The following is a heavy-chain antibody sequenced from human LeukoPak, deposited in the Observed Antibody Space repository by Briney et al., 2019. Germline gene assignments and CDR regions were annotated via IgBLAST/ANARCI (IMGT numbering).Heavy chain of an antibody. V-gene: IGHV5-51*01. D-gene: IGHD3-10*02. CDR2: IHPRDSST. CDR1: GYSFTTYW. Sequence: GESLKISCTASGYSFTTYWIGWVRQMPGKGLEWMGVIHPRDSSTKYSPSFQGQVIISVDKSINTAYLQWSSLKASDTAMYYCARHVHMFKYYYMDVWGKGTSVTVSS. CDR3: ARHVHMFKYYYMDV. J-gene: IGHJ6*03.